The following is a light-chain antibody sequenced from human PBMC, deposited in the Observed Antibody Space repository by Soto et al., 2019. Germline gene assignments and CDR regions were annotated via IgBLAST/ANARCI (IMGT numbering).Light chain of an antibody. J-gene: IGLJ1*01. CDR1: SSDIGGYNF. V-gene: IGLV2-14*01. CDR3: NSYRTVSTYV. Sequence: QSALTQPASVSGSPGQSITIACTGTSSDIGGYNFVSWYQQHPGKAPKLLIYDVGNRPSGVSNRFSGYKSGNTASLTISGLQAEDEDHYYCNSYRTVSTYVFGTGTKVTVL. CDR2: DVG.